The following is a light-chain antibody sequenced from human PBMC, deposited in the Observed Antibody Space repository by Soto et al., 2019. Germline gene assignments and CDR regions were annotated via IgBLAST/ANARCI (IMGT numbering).Light chain of an antibody. J-gene: IGLJ1*01. CDR3: SSFYSSTTRF. CDR1: SSDVGDFNY. V-gene: IGLV2-14*01. Sequence: QYALTQPASVSGSPGQSITISCTGTSSDVGDFNYVSWYQQHPGKAPKLMIYDVGNRPSGVSIRFSGSKSGSTASLTISGLQAEDEADYYCSSFYSSTTRFFGTGTKVTVL. CDR2: DVG.